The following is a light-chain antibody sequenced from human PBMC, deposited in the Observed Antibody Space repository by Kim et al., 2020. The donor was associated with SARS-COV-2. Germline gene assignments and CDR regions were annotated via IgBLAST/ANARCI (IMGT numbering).Light chain of an antibody. J-gene: IGKJ2*01. CDR1: QSVSSSY. CDR2: DAS. CDR3: QQYGNSHPYT. Sequence: PGERAILSCSASQSVSSSYLAWYQQKPGQAPRLLIYDASSRATGIPDRFSGSGSGTDFTLTISRLEPEDCAVYYCQQYGNSHPYTFGQGTKLEI. V-gene: IGKV3-20*01.